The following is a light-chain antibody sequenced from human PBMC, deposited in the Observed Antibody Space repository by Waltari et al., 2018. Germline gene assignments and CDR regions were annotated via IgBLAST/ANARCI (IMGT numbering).Light chain of an antibody. CDR2: KAS. CDR3: QQYDSYPYT. J-gene: IGKJ2*01. CDR1: QTITVW. Sequence: DIQMTQSPSTLSASVGDRVIITCRASQTITVWFAWFQQKPGRSPKRLFSKASTLESGVPQRFSGSGSGTRFALTISSLQPEDFSTYYCQQYDSYPYTFGQGTKVEIK. V-gene: IGKV1-5*03.